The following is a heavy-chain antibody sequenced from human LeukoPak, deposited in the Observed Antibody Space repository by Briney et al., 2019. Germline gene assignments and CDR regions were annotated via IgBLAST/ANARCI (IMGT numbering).Heavy chain of an antibody. Sequence: SETLSLTCTVSGGSISSYYWSWIRQPPGKGLEWIGYIYYSGSTNYNPSLKSRVTISVDTSKNQFSLKLSSVTAADTAVYYCARVSYYDILTGQQYYFDYWGQGTLVTVSS. CDR2: IYYSGST. V-gene: IGHV4-59*01. CDR1: GGSISSYY. D-gene: IGHD3-9*01. CDR3: ARVSYYDILTGQQYYFDY. J-gene: IGHJ4*02.